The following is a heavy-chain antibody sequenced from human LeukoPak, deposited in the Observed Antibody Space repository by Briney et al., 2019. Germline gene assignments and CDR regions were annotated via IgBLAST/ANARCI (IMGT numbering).Heavy chain of an antibody. CDR2: INHSGST. CDR3: ARGGWLLPWFDP. Sequence: SVTLSLTCAVYGGSFSGYYWIWIRQPPGKGLEWIGEINHSGSTNYNPSLKSRVTMSVDTSKNQFSLHLSSVTAADTAVYYCARGGWLLPWFDPWGQGTLVTVSS. J-gene: IGHJ5*02. V-gene: IGHV4-34*01. CDR1: GGSFSGYY. D-gene: IGHD5-12*01.